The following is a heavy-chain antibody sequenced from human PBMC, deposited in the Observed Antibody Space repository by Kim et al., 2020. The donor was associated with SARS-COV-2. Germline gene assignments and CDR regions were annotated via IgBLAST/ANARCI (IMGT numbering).Heavy chain of an antibody. Sequence: SETLSLICTVSGGSISSYYWSWIRQPPGKGLEWIGYIYYSGSTNYNPSLKSRVTISVDTSKNQFSLKLSSVTAADTAVYYCARDLSWAFDIWGQGTMVTVSS. CDR3: ARDLSWAFDI. J-gene: IGHJ3*02. CDR1: GGSISSYY. CDR2: IYYSGST. V-gene: IGHV4-59*01.